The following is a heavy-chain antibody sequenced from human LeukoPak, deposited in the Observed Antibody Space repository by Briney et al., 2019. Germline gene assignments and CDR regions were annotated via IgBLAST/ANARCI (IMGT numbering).Heavy chain of an antibody. Sequence: PSETLSLTCTVSGGSISSGGYYWSWIRQPPGKGLEWIGYIYHSGSTYYNPSLKSRITISVDRSKNQFSLKLSSVTAADTAVYYCARREGTSFDYWGQGTLITVSS. CDR1: GGSISSGGYY. CDR3: ARREGTSFDY. V-gene: IGHV4-30-2*01. J-gene: IGHJ4*02. CDR2: IYHSGST. D-gene: IGHD2-2*01.